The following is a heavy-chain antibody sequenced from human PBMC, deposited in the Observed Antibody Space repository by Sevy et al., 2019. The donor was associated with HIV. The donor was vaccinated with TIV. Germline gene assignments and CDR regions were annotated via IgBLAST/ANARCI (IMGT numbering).Heavy chain of an antibody. Sequence: SETLSLTCTVSGGSISSYYWSWIRQPPGKGLEWIGYIYYSGSTNYNPSLKSRVTISVDTSKNQFSLMLSSVTAADTAVYYCARGDPGSYYRTTYPNYWFDPWGQGTLVTVSS. V-gene: IGHV4-59*13. J-gene: IGHJ5*02. CDR1: GGSISSYY. CDR2: IYYSGST. D-gene: IGHD1-26*01. CDR3: ARGDPGSYYRTTYPNYWFDP.